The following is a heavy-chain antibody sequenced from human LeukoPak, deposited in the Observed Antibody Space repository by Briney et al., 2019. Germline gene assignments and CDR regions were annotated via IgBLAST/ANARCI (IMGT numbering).Heavy chain of an antibody. CDR3: ARAGRGVGELQIDY. V-gene: IGHV3-33*08. CDR2: IWYDGSNK. D-gene: IGHD3-10*01. Sequence: GGSLRLSCAASGFTFSSYAMSWVRQAPGKGLEWVAVIWYDGSNKYYADSVKGRFTISRDNSKNTLYLQMNSLRAEDTAVYYCARAGRGVGELQIDYWGQGTLVTVSS. CDR1: GFTFSSYA. J-gene: IGHJ4*02.